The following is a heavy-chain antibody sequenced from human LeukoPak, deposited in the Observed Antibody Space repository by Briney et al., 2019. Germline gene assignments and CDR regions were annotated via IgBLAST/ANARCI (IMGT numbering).Heavy chain of an antibody. D-gene: IGHD5-12*01. CDR2: IYPRDSDT. V-gene: IGHV5-51*01. CDR3: ARRQYSGYDFDF. Sequence: GESLKISCKASGYXFTNYWICWVRQMPGKGLVWMGIIYPRDSDTRYSPSFQGQVTVSADKSISTAYLQWNTLEASDTAMYYCARRQYSGYDFDFWGQGTLVTVSS. J-gene: IGHJ4*02. CDR1: GYXFTNYW.